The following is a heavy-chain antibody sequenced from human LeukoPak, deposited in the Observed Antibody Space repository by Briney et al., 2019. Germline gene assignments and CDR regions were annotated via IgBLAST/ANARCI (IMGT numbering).Heavy chain of an antibody. V-gene: IGHV3-11*04. J-gene: IGHJ6*02. CDR2: ISSSGSTI. CDR1: GFTFSDYY. CDR3: AKDRSSPPVSGGIAVADYYYYGMDV. D-gene: IGHD6-19*01. Sequence: PGGSLRLSCAASGFTFSDYYMSWIRQAPGKGLEWVSYISSSGSTIYYADSVKGRFTISRDNAKNSLYLQMNSLRAEDTAVYYCAKDRSSPPVSGGIAVADYYYYGMDVWGQGTTVTVSS.